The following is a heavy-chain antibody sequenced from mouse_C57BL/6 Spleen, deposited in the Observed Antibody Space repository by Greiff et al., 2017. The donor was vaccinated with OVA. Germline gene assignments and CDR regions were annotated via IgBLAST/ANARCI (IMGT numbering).Heavy chain of an antibody. CDR3: ARDEGDAYYAMDY. CDR1: GFSLTSYG. V-gene: IGHV2-6*03. D-gene: IGHD3-3*01. CDR2: IWSDGST. J-gene: IGHJ4*01. Sequence: VQRVESGPGLVAPSQSLSITCTVSGFSLTSYGVHWVRQPPGKGLEWLVVIWSDGSTTYNSALKSRLSISKDNSKSQVFLKMNSLQTEDTAMYYCARDEGDAYYAMDYWGQGTSVTVSS.